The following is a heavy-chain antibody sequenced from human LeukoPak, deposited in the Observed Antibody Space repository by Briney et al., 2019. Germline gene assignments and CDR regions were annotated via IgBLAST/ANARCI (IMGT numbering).Heavy chain of an antibody. CDR2: IYTSGST. Sequence: SQTLSLTCTVSGGSISSGSYYWSWIRQPAGKGLEWIGRIYTSGSTNYNPSLKSRVTISVDTSKNQFSLKLSSVTAADTAVYYCAREGGYCSGGSCYRLEYFQHWGQGTLVTVSS. CDR3: AREGGYCSGGSCYRLEYFQH. J-gene: IGHJ1*01. D-gene: IGHD2-15*01. V-gene: IGHV4-61*02. CDR1: GGSISSGSYY.